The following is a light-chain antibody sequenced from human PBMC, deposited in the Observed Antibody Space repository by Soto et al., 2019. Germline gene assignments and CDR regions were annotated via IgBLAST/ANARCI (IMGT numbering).Light chain of an antibody. CDR3: AAWDDRLNAYV. J-gene: IGLJ1*01. CDR1: SSNIGSNT. Sequence: QSVLTQPPSASGTPGQRVNISCSGSSSNIGSNTVNWYQQLPGTAPKLLIYSNNQRPSGVPGRFSGSKSGTSASLAISGLQSEDEADYYCAAWDDRLNAYVLGTGTKVTVL. V-gene: IGLV1-44*01. CDR2: SNN.